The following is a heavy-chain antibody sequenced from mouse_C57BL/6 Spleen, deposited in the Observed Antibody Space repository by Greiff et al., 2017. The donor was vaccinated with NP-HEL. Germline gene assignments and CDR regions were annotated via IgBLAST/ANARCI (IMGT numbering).Heavy chain of an antibody. CDR1: GFTFTDYY. Sequence: DVQLVESGGGLVQPGGSLSLSCAASGFTFTDYYMSWVRQPPGKALEWLGFIRNKANGYTTEYSASVKGRFTISRDNSQSILYLQMNALRAEDSATYYCARDKGYFDVWGTGTTVTVSS. CDR3: ARDKGYFDV. J-gene: IGHJ1*03. V-gene: IGHV7-3*01. CDR2: IRNKANGYTT.